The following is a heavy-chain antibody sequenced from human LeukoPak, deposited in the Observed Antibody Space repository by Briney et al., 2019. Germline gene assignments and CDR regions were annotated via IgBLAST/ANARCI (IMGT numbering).Heavy chain of an antibody. V-gene: IGHV4-59*01. CDR3: ARGFGYSFGYIGY. CDR1: GGPIHTYY. J-gene: IGHJ4*02. Sequence: SETLSLTCTVSGGPIHTYYWNWIRQPPGKGLEWIACISYSGNSNYNPSLKSRVTISVDTSKNQFSLKLTSVTAADTAVYYCARGFGYSFGYIGYWGQGTLVTVSS. CDR2: ISYSGNS. D-gene: IGHD5-18*01.